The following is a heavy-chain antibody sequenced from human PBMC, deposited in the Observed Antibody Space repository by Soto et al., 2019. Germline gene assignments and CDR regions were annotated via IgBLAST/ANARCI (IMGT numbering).Heavy chain of an antibody. D-gene: IGHD2-2*01. CDR3: ASDIVVVPAANFDS. J-gene: IGHJ4*02. CDR1: GFTFSSYA. Sequence: QVQLVESGGGVVQPGRSLRLSCAASGFTFSSYAMHWVRQAPGKGLEWVAVISYDGSNKYYADSVKGRFTISRDNSKNPLYLQMNSLRAEDTAGYYCASDIVVVPAANFDSWGQGTLVTVSS. CDR2: ISYDGSNK. V-gene: IGHV3-30-3*01.